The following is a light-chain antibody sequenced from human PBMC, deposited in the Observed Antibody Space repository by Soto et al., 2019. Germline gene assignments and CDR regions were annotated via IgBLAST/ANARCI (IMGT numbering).Light chain of an antibody. CDR1: QSLRSDF. J-gene: IGKJ2*01. CDR3: QQFGISRRT. Sequence: EIVLTQSPGTLSLFPGERATLSCRASQSLRSDFVAWYQQKPGQAPRLLIYASSTRATGIPDRFSGSGSGTDFTLTITRLEPEDFAVYYCQQFGISRRTFGKGTKLE. V-gene: IGKV3-20*01. CDR2: ASS.